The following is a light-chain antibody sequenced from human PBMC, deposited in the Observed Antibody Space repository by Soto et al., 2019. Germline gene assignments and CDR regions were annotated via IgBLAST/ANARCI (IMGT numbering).Light chain of an antibody. CDR3: CSYAGSYTFV. J-gene: IGLJ1*01. CDR2: DVI. Sequence: QSVLTQPRSVSGSPGQSVTVSCSGTSSDVGGYDYVAWYQQYPGKAPKLMIYDVIKRPSGVPDRFSGSKSGNTASLTISGLQAEDEADDYCCSYAGSYTFVFGTGTKLTVL. V-gene: IGLV2-11*01. CDR1: SSDVGGYDY.